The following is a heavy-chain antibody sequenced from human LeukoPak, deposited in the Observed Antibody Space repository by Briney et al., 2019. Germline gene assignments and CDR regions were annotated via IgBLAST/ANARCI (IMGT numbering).Heavy chain of an antibody. CDR2: IYYSGST. J-gene: IGHJ4*02. CDR1: GGSISSYY. D-gene: IGHD2-2*01. CDR3: ARAPLSSTFDY. Sequence: SETLSLTCTVSGGSISSYYWSWIRQPPGKGLEWIGYIYYSGSTNYNPSLKGRVTISVDTSKNQFSLKLSSVTAADTAVYYCARAPLSSTFDYWGQGTLVTVSS. V-gene: IGHV4-59*01.